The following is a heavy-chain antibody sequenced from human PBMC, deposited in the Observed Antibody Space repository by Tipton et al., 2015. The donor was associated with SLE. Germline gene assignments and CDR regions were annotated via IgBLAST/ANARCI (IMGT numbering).Heavy chain of an antibody. J-gene: IGHJ4*02. D-gene: IGHD2-15*01. CDR3: AKAPLVGAANS. Sequence: SLRLSCAASGFTFSDYYMSWIRQAPGKGLEWVSYISSSSSTIYYADSVKGRFTISRDNAKNSLYLQMNSLRAEDTAVYYCAKAPLVGAANSWGQGTLVTVSS. CDR2: ISSSSSTI. CDR1: GFTFSDYY. V-gene: IGHV3-11*01.